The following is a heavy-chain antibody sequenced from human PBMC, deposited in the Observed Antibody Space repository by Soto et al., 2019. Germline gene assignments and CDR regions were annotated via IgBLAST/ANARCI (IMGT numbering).Heavy chain of an antibody. CDR3: ARAVYYDVWRGFNTHPYYFDD. Sequence: QVQLVESGGGVVQPGRSLRLSCAASGFTFSRHTMHWVRQAPGKGLEWVAAISDDGSNTYYADSVKGRFTISRDNSKNTVYMQMNSLNSEDTAVHHCARAVYYDVWRGFNTHPYYFDDWGQGTLVTVSS. V-gene: IGHV3-30-3*01. D-gene: IGHD3-3*01. J-gene: IGHJ4*02. CDR2: ISDDGSNT. CDR1: GFTFSRHT.